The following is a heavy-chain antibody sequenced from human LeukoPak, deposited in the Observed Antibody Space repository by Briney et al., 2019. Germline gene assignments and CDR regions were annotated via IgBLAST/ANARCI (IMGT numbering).Heavy chain of an antibody. CDR2: INPSGGST. CDR1: GYTFTSYY. CDR3: ARIPSGGQQWLALDY. D-gene: IGHD6-19*01. J-gene: IGHJ4*02. Sequence: ASVKVSCKASGYTFTSYYMHWVRQAPGQGLEWMGIINPSGGSTSYAQKFQGRVTMTRDTSTSTVYMEPSSLRSEDTAVYYCARIPSGGQQWLALDYWGQGTLVTVSS. V-gene: IGHV1-46*01.